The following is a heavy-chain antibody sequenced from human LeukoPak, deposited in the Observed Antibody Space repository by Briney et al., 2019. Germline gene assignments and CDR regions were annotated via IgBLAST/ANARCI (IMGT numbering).Heavy chain of an antibody. J-gene: IGHJ4*02. CDR3: ARVRYCSSTSCYLFDY. CDR1: GFTFSSYG. CDR2: IWYDGSNK. Sequence: GRSLRLSCAASGFTFSSYGMHWVRQAPGKGLEWVAVIWYDGSNKYYADSVKGRFTISRDNSKNTLYLQMNSLRAEDTAVYYCARVRYCSSTSCYLFDYWGQGTLVTVSS. V-gene: IGHV3-33*01. D-gene: IGHD2-2*01.